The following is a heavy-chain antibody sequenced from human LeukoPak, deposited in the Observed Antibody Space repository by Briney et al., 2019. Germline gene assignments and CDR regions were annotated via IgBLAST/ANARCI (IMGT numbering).Heavy chain of an antibody. CDR2: IIPIFGTA. D-gene: IGHD3-22*01. Sequence: SVKVSCKASGGTFSSYAISWVRQAPGQGLEWMGGIIPIFGTANYAQKFQGRVTITADESTSTAYMELSSLRSEDTAVYYCARVDYYDSSGYYYFDYWGQGTLVTVSS. V-gene: IGHV1-69*13. CDR1: GGTFSSYA. CDR3: ARVDYYDSSGYYYFDY. J-gene: IGHJ4*02.